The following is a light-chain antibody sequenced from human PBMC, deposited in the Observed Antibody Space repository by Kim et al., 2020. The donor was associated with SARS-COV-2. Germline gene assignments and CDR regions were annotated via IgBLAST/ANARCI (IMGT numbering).Light chain of an antibody. V-gene: IGKV3-20*01. CDR3: QQYGSSPLT. CDR2: GAS. Sequence: SPGERASLSCRARRSVSSSYLAWYQQKPGQAPRLLIYGASSRATGIPDRISGSGSGTDFTLTISRLEPEDLAVYYCQQYGSSPLTFGGGTKVDIK. CDR1: RSVSSSY. J-gene: IGKJ4*01.